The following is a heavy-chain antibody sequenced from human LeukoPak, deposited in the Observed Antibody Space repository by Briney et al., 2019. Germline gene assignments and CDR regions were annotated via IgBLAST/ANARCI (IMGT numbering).Heavy chain of an antibody. V-gene: IGHV3-21*01. CDR3: ARLGRFGDPRAFDY. Sequence: PGGSLRLSCAASGFTFSSYAMSWVRQAPGKGLEWVSSISSSSSYIYYADSVKGRFTISRDNAKNSLYLQMNSLRAEDTAVYYCARLGRFGDPRAFDYWGQGTLVTVSS. CDR2: ISSSSSYI. CDR1: GFTFSSYA. J-gene: IGHJ4*02. D-gene: IGHD3-10*01.